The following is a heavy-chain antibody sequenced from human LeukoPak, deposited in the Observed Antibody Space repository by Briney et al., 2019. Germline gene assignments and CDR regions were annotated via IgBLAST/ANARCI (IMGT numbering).Heavy chain of an antibody. CDR2: ISGSSGGT. Sequence: GGSLRLSCAASGFTFSSYAMSWVRQAPGKGLEWVSAISGSSGGTYYADSVRGRFTISRDNSKNTLYLQMNSLRSDDTAVYYCARGGIVVVPAAKGWFDPWGQGTLVTVSS. D-gene: IGHD2-2*01. CDR3: ARGGIVVVPAAKGWFDP. J-gene: IGHJ5*02. CDR1: GFTFSSYA. V-gene: IGHV3-23*01.